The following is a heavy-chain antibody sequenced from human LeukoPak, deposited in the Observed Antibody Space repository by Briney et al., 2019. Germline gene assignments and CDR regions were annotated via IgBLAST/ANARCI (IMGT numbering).Heavy chain of an antibody. CDR2: INPNSGGT. V-gene: IGHV1-2*02. Sequence: ASVEVSCKASGYTFTGYYMHWVRQAPGQGLEWMGWINPNSGGTNYAQKFQGRVTMTRDTSISTAYMELSRLRSDDTAVYYCARDQVYNSAQGVVDYWGQGTLVTVSS. J-gene: IGHJ4*02. CDR3: ARDQVYNSAQGVVDY. D-gene: IGHD6-19*01. CDR1: GYTFTGYY.